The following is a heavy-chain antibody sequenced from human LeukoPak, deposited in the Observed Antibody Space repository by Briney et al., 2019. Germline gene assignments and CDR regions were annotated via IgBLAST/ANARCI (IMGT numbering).Heavy chain of an antibody. J-gene: IGHJ3*02. V-gene: IGHV1-18*01. CDR3: ARDRPYYNILTGYVHDAFDI. CDR2: ISAYNGNT. D-gene: IGHD3-9*01. Sequence: ASVKVSCKASGYTFTSYGISWVRQAPGQGLEWMGWISAYNGNTNYAQKLQGRVTMTTDTSTSTVYMDLSSLRSEDTAVYFCARDRPYYNILTGYVHDAFDIWGQGTMVTVSS. CDR1: GYTFTSYG.